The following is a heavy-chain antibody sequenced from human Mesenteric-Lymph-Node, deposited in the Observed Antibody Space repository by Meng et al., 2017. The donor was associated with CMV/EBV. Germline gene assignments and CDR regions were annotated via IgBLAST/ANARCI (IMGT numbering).Heavy chain of an antibody. CDR1: GFSFSSFA. CDR2: TRYDGINK. Sequence: GESLKISCVASGFSFSSFAMHWVRQAPGKGLEWVAFTRYDGINKYHAESVRGRFTISKDLSKNTLYLEMNGLRVDDTAVYYCAKDRYSGGDGNGMDVWGQGTTVTVSS. D-gene: IGHD6-25*01. CDR3: AKDRYSGGDGNGMDV. J-gene: IGHJ6*02. V-gene: IGHV3-30*02.